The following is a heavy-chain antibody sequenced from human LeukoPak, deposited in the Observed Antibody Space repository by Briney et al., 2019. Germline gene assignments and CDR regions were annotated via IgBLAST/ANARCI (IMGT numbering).Heavy chain of an antibody. CDR2: ISAYNGNT. V-gene: IGHV1-18*01. D-gene: IGHD1-26*01. J-gene: IGHJ5*02. Sequence: ASVKVSCKASGYTFTSYGISWVRQAPGQGLEWMGWISAYNGNTNYAQKLQGRATMTTDTSTSTAYMELRSLRSDDTAVYYCARLHFIVGATTWFDPWGQGTLVTVSS. CDR3: ARLHFIVGATTWFDP. CDR1: GYTFTSYG.